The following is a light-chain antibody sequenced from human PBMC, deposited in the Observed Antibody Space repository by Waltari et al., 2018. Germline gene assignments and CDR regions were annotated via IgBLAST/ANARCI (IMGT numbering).Light chain of an antibody. CDR1: QSVLYSATSKNY. V-gene: IGKV4-1*01. Sequence: DIVMTQSPDSLAVSPVERATITCNSSQSVLYSATSKNYLGWYQQKPGQPPKSLIYWASARDSGVPDRFSGSGSGTDFTLTINNLQAEDVAVYYCQQYYSTPITFGQGTRLEI. J-gene: IGKJ5*01. CDR2: WAS. CDR3: QQYYSTPIT.